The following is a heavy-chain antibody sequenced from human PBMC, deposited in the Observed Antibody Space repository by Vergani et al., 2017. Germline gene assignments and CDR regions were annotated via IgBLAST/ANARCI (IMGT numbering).Heavy chain of an antibody. J-gene: IGHJ4*02. Sequence: EVQLLESGGGLVQPGGSLRLSCAASGFTFSSYAMSWVRKAPGKGLEWVSAISGSGGSTYYADSVKGLFTISRANSKNTQYLQMNGLRAEDTAVYYCAKSVSFRPSCQDYWGQGTLVTVSS. CDR3: AKSVSFRPSCQDY. V-gene: IGHV3-23*01. CDR2: ISGSGGST. CDR1: GFTFSSYA.